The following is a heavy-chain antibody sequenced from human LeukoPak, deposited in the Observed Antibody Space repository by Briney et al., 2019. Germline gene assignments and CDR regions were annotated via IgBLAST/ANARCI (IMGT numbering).Heavy chain of an antibody. D-gene: IGHD1-26*01. CDR2: IDKHGNGK. V-gene: IGHV3-7*01. CDR3: ARDAGWGYYDL. CDR1: GFTFSTSW. Sequence: PGGSLRLSCVASGFTFSTSWVTWVRQAPGTGLEWVANIDKHGNGKYYVDSVKGRFAISRDYASNSVFLQMDSLRGEDTSVYYCARDAGWGYYDLWGQGTPVTVSS. J-gene: IGHJ4*02.